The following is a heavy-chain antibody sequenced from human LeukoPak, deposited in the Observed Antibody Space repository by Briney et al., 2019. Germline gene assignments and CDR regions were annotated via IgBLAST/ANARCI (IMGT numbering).Heavy chain of an antibody. Sequence: SETLSLTCTVSGGSIGRGDYYWSWIRQPPGKGLEWIGCIYYSGSTYYNSSLKSRVTISVDTSKNQFSLNLNSVTAADTAVYYCARAPGYCSGGSCYGGEFDYWGQGTLVTVSS. D-gene: IGHD2-15*01. V-gene: IGHV4-30-4*01. J-gene: IGHJ4*02. CDR2: IYYSGST. CDR3: ARAPGYCSGGSCYGGEFDY. CDR1: GGSIGRGDYY.